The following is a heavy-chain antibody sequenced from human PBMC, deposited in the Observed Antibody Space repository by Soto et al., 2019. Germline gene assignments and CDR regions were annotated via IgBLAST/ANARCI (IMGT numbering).Heavy chain of an antibody. CDR1: GFSFSSYS. D-gene: IGHD2-2*01. J-gene: IGHJ6*02. V-gene: IGHV3-48*02. Sequence: GGSLRLSCASSGFSFSSYSMNWVRQAPGKGLEWISSIGTGGANIYLADSVKGRFTISRDDAKNSVYLQMNRLRDDDTAVYYCTREGGLYQLLVGYFYYAMDVRGQGTSVTVSS. CDR2: IGTGGANI. CDR3: TREGGLYQLLVGYFYYAMDV.